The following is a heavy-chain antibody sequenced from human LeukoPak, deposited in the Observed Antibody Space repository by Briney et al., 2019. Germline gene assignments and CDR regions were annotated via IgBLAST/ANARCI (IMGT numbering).Heavy chain of an antibody. D-gene: IGHD5-24*01. V-gene: IGHV3-7*01. J-gene: IGHJ3*02. CDR1: GFTFPTFW. CDR3: ARMQMDTGYRPFDI. CDR2: IKEDGSEK. Sequence: GGSLRLSCAASGFTFPTFWMGWGRQAPGKGLEWVAKIKEDGSEKDYVDSVKGRFTIYRDNAKTSLLLQMNYLRAEDTAVYYCARMQMDTGYRPFDIWGQGTMVAVSS.